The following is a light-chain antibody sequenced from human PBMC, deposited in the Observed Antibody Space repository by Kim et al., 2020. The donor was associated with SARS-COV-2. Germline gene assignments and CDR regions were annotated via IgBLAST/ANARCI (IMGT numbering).Light chain of an antibody. Sequence: SATPVDKVSISCKASQDIDDDVNWYQQKPGEATILIIQEGSTLVPGISPRFRGSGYGTDFTLTINNIESEDAAYYFCLQHDNFPYTFGQGTKLEIK. V-gene: IGKV5-2*01. CDR3: LQHDNFPYT. CDR2: EGS. CDR1: QDIDDD. J-gene: IGKJ2*01.